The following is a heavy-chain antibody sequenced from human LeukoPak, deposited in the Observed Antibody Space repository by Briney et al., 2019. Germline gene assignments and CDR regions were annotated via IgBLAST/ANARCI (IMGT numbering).Heavy chain of an antibody. J-gene: IGHJ4*02. CDR3: ARDREYSSGWYYGY. Sequence: GGSLRLSCAASGFTFSNYWMTWVRQAPGKGLEWVASIKQDGSEKYYVDSVKGRFTISRDNAKNSLYLQMNSLRAEDTAVYYCARDREYSSGWYYGYWGQGTLVTVSS. CDR1: GFTFSNYW. CDR2: IKQDGSEK. D-gene: IGHD6-19*01. V-gene: IGHV3-7*03.